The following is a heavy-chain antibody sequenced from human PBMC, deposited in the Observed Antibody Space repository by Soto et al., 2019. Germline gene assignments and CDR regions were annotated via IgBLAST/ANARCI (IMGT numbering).Heavy chain of an antibody. J-gene: IGHJ6*02. Sequence: YLRLSCAATGFTFSSYGMHGVRQAPGKGLEWVAVISYDGSNKYYADSVKGRFTISRDNSKNTLYLQMNSLRAEDTAVYYCARLGIAAYYGMDVWGQGTTVTVSS. CDR1: GFTFSSYG. CDR2: ISYDGSNK. V-gene: IGHV3-30*03. D-gene: IGHD6-13*01. CDR3: ARLGIAAYYGMDV.